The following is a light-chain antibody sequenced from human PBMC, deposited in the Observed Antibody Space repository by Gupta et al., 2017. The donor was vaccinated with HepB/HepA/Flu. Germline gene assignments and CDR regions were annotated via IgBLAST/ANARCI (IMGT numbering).Light chain of an antibody. CDR2: AAS. J-gene: IGKJ1*01. V-gene: IGKV1-9*01. Sequence: DIQLTQSPSFLSASVGDRVTITCRASQGISIYLAWYQQQPGKAPKDLIYAASTVESGVPSRFSGSGSETEFTLTISSRQPEDFASYYCQQRSNSPYTFGQGTKVEVK. CDR3: QQRSNSPYT. CDR1: QGISIY.